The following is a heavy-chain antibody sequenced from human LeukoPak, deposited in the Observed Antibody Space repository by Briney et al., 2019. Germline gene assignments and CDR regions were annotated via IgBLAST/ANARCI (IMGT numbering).Heavy chain of an antibody. V-gene: IGHV4-39*07. CDR2: IYYTGSP. CDR3: ARGYGDSHYSYYYMDV. Sequence: SETLSLKCTVSGGSISSSSYYWGWLRQPPGKGLEWIGSIYYTGSPYYNSSLKSRVTISVDTSKNHFSLKMSSVTAADTAVYFCARGYGDSHYSYYYMDVWGKGTTVTVSS. D-gene: IGHD4-17*01. J-gene: IGHJ6*03. CDR1: GGSISSSSYY.